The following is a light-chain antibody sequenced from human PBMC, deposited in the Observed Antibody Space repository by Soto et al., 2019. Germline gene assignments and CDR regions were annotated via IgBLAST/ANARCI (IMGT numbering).Light chain of an antibody. CDR3: QEYTNTTIPRM. CDR1: QTISTW. V-gene: IGKV1-5*01. CDR2: DAS. J-gene: IGKJ1*01. Sequence: DIQVTQSPPTLSASVGDRVTITCRASQTISTWMAWYEQKPGKAPKLLVYDASTLQSGVASRFSVSGTGTECTLIISGLQPDDTSTCYCQEYTNTTIPRMFGRGTKVEI.